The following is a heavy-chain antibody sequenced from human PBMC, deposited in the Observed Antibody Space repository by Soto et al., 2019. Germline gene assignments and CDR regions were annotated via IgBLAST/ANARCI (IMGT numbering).Heavy chain of an antibody. CDR2: IYTSGST. V-gene: IGHV4-4*07. J-gene: IGHJ5*02. Sequence: PSETLSLTCTVSGGSISSYYWSWIRQPAGKGLEWIGRIYTSGSTNYNPSLKSRVTMSVDTSKNQFSLKLSSVTAADTAVYYCARDWIEATMGGNWFDPWGQGTLVTVS. D-gene: IGHD5-12*01. CDR3: ARDWIEATMGGNWFDP. CDR1: GGSISSYY.